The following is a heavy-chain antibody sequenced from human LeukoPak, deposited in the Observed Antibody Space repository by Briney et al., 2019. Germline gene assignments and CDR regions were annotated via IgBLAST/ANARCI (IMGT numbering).Heavy chain of an antibody. J-gene: IGHJ4*02. CDR1: GYTFTSYG. CDR3: ARGNYDLWSGYWPHDY. CDR2: ISAYNGNT. V-gene: IGHV1-18*01. D-gene: IGHD3-3*01. Sequence: APVKVSCKASGYTFTSYGISWVRQAPGQGLEWMGWISAYNGNTHYAQKLQGRVTMTTDTSTSTAYMELRSLRSDDTAVYYCARGNYDLWSGYWPHDYWGQGTLVTVSS.